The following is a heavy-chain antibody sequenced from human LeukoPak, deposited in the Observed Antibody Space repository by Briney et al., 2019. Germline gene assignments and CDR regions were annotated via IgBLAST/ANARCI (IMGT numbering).Heavy chain of an antibody. Sequence: SETLSLTCTVSGGSISSYYWSWIRQPPGKGLEWIGYISHSGSTNYNSSLKSRVTISVDTSKNQFSLKLRSVTAADTAVYYCASFSWGSGTYIHEGIWSWFAPWGQGTLVTVSS. CDR1: GGSISSYY. D-gene: IGHD3-10*01. CDR2: ISHSGST. J-gene: IGHJ5*02. V-gene: IGHV4-59*08. CDR3: ASFSWGSGTYIHEGIWSWFAP.